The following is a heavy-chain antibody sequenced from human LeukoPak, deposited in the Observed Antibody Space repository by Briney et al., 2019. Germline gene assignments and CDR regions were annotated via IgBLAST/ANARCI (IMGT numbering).Heavy chain of an antibody. J-gene: IGHJ2*01. Sequence: GGSLRLSCAASGFPCSTCSMNWVRQAPGKGLEWVSCITASSTYIYYADSVKGRITISRDDSKNTLYLQMNSLRAEDTAVYYCARAEGWSLVIGWHFDLWGCGTLVTVSS. D-gene: IGHD2-21*01. CDR2: ITASSTYI. CDR3: ARAEGWSLVIGWHFDL. V-gene: IGHV3-21*01. CDR1: GFPCSTCS.